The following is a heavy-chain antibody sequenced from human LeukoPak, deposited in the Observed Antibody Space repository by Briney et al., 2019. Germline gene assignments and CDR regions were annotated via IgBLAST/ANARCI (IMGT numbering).Heavy chain of an antibody. D-gene: IGHD6-13*01. J-gene: IGHJ5*02. CDR3: ARVKAAAGRGDWFDP. CDR2: INHSGST. Sequence: PSETLSLTCAVNGGSFSGYYWSWIRQPPGKGLEWIGEINHSGSTNYNPSLKSRVTISVDTSKNQFSLKLSSVTAADTAVYYCARVKAAAGRGDWFDPWGQGTLVTVSS. V-gene: IGHV4-34*01. CDR1: GGSFSGYY.